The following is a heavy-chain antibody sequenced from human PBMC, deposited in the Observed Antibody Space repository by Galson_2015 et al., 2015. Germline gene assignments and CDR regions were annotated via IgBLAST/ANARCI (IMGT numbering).Heavy chain of an antibody. CDR1: GFTFRHYP. CDR2: ISFDGSNH. CDR3: ARDWWQWLVPCPFPVGY. J-gene: IGHJ4*02. Sequence: SLRLSCAVSGFTFRHYPLLWVGQAPGRGLAGVAVISFDGSNHYYADSVNGRFTISRDNPKNTLYLQMNSLTTEDAAVYYCARDWWQWLVPCPFPVGYWGQGTLVAVSS. V-gene: IGHV3-30-3*01. D-gene: IGHD6-19*01.